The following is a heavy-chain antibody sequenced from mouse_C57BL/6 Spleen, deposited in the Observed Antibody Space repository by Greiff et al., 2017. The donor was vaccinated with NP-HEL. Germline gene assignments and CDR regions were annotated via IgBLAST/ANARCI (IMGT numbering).Heavy chain of an antibody. Sequence: QVQLQQSGPELVKPGASVKISCKASGYAFSSSWMNWVKQRPGKGLEWIGRIYPGDGDTNYNGKFKGKATLTADKSSSTAYMQLSSLTSEDSAVYFCAREGWFAYWGQGTLVTVSA. CDR1: GYAFSSSW. J-gene: IGHJ3*01. CDR2: IYPGDGDT. V-gene: IGHV1-82*01. CDR3: AREGWFAY.